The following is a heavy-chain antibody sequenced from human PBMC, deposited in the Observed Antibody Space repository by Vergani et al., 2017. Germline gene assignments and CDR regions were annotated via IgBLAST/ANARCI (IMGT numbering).Heavy chain of an antibody. CDR1: GFTFSSYW. J-gene: IGHJ5*02. D-gene: IGHD2-2*01. V-gene: IGHV3-74*02. CDR2: INSDGSST. CDR3: ARGIVVVPAAGNWFDP. Sequence: EVQLLESGGGLVQPGGSLRLSCAASGFTFSSYWMHWVRQAPGKGLVWVSRINSDGSSTYYADSVKGRFTISRDNSKNTLYLQMNSLRAEDTAVYYCARGIVVVPAAGNWFDPWGQGTLVTVSS.